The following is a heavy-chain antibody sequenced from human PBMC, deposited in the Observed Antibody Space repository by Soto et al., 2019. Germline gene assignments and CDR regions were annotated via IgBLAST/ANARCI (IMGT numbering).Heavy chain of an antibody. J-gene: IGHJ4*02. V-gene: IGHV3-30*18. CDR1: GFSFSKYG. D-gene: IGHD3-22*01. Sequence: GGSLRLSCAASGFSFSKYGMHWVRQAPGKGLEWVAVISFDGSNKYYADSVKGRFTISRDNSKNTLYLQMNSLRAEDTAVYYCAKVRPSASSGYYFDYWGQGTLVTVSS. CDR2: ISFDGSNK. CDR3: AKVRPSASSGYYFDY.